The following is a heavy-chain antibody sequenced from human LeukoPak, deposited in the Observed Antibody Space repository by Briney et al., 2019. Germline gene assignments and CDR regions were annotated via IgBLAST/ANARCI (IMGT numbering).Heavy chain of an antibody. CDR1: GGSFSGYY. V-gene: IGHV4-34*01. CDR2: INHSGST. Sequence: SETLSLTCAVYGGSFSGYYWSWIRQPPGKGLEWIGEINHSGSTNYNPSLESRVTISVDTSKNQFSLKLSSVTAADTAVYYCARGIRDIVVVVAATPNSVYYGMDVWGQGTTVTVSS. J-gene: IGHJ6*02. D-gene: IGHD2-15*01. CDR3: ARGIRDIVVVVAATPNSVYYGMDV.